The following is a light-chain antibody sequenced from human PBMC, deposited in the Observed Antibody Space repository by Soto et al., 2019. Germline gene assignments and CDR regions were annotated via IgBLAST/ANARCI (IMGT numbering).Light chain of an antibody. J-gene: IGKJ4*01. CDR3: QQRSNCPLS. CDR2: DAS. Sequence: EIVLTQSPATLSLSPGERATLSCRASQSVSSSLDWYQQKPGQAPGLLIYDASNRATGIPARFSGSGSGTDFTLTISSLEPEDFAVYYCQQRSNCPLSFGGGTKVEIK. V-gene: IGKV3-11*01. CDR1: QSVSSS.